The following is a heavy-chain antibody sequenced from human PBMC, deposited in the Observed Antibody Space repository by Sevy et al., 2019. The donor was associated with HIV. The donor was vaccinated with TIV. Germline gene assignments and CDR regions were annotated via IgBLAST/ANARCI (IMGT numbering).Heavy chain of an antibody. D-gene: IGHD6-13*01. CDR2: IIAVSGTT. Sequence: ASVKVSCKTSGGTFSGYSISWLRQAPGQGLEWMGGIIAVSGTTNYLQRFQGRITITADVSTRTVYMELRSLRIEDTAISFCARDRDRGYFDPWGQGTLVTVSS. CDR1: GGTFSGYS. J-gene: IGHJ5*02. V-gene: IGHV1-69*13. CDR3: ARDRDRGYFDP.